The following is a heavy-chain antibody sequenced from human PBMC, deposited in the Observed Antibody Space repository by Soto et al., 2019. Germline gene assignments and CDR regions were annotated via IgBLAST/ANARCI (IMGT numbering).Heavy chain of an antibody. V-gene: IGHV5-51*01. D-gene: IGHD1-1*01. Sequence: PGESLKISCKGSGYSFTSYWIGWVRQMPGKGLEWMGIIYPGDSDTRYSPSFQGQVTISADKSISTAYLQWSSLKASDTAMYYCARQLQLERSGDYYYYGMDDYYYYGMDVWGQGTTVTVSS. CDR1: GYSFTSYW. J-gene: IGHJ6*02. CDR2: IYPGDSDT. CDR3: ARQLQLERSGDYYYYGMDDYYYYGMDV.